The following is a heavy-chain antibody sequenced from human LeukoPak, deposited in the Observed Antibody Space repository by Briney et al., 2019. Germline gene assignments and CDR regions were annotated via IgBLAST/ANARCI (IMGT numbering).Heavy chain of an antibody. V-gene: IGHV3-30*15. D-gene: IGHD6-19*01. Sequence: GGSLRLSCAASGSTFSSYAMHWVRQAPGKGLEWVAVISYDGNNKYYADSVKGRFTISRDNSKNTLYLQMSSLRVEDTAVYFCASSRSGWIYFDYWGQGTLVTVSS. CDR3: ASSRSGWIYFDY. J-gene: IGHJ4*02. CDR1: GSTFSSYA. CDR2: ISYDGNNK.